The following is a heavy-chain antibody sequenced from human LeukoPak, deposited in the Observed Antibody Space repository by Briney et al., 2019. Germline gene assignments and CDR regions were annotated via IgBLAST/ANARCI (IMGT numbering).Heavy chain of an antibody. V-gene: IGHV3-23*01. CDR1: GFTFSSYA. Sequence: SGGSLRLSCAASGFTFSSYAMTWVRQSPGKGLEWVSAISGRSGSSYSADSVKGRFTISRDNSKNTLYLQMNSLKTEDTAVYYCAKGHDYGDYAIYYFDSWGQGTLVTVSS. CDR2: ISGRSGSS. J-gene: IGHJ4*02. D-gene: IGHD4-17*01. CDR3: AKGHDYGDYAIYYFDS.